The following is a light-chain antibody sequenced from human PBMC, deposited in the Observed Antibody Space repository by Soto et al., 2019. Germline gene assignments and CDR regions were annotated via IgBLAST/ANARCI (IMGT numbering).Light chain of an antibody. J-gene: IGLJ3*02. CDR1: GSDIGAYNF. Sequence: QSVLAQPPSASGSPGQSVTISCTGSGSDIGAYNFVSWYQQHPGKAPKLMIFGVTERPSGVPDRFSGSKSGNTASLTVSGLQADDEAVYYCSSYTITSAYWVFGGGTKLTVL. CDR2: GVT. V-gene: IGLV2-8*01. CDR3: SSYTITSAYWV.